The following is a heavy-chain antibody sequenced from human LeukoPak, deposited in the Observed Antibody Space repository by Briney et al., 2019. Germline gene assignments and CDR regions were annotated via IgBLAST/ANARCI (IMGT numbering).Heavy chain of an antibody. CDR1: RFTPRDYY. D-gene: IGHD5-24*01. Sequence: PVGTLRLSRAASRFTPRDYYMSWFRVAPGKGVEWVSSSSSNGSTIYFADSVKGRFAIYRDNAKDSLYVQINSLRAEDTAVYYCARRRDYMDYWGQGTLVTVSS. CDR3: ARRRDYMDY. V-gene: IGHV3-11*01. CDR2: SSSNGSTI. J-gene: IGHJ4*02.